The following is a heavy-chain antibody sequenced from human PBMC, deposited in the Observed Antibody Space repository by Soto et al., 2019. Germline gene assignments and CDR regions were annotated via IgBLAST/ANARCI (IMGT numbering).Heavy chain of an antibody. CDR1: GGSISNSNW. CDR2: IFYSGST. D-gene: IGHD1-26*01. CDR3: AHRPIVGAAI. V-gene: IGHV4-4*02. J-gene: IGHJ4*02. Sequence: QVQLQESGPGLVKPSGTLSLTCAVFGGSISNSNWWTWVRQPPGKGLDWIGEIFYSGSTNYNSSLMGRVTISVDKANNQFSLKLSSVTAADTAVYYCAHRPIVGAAIWGQGTLVTVSS.